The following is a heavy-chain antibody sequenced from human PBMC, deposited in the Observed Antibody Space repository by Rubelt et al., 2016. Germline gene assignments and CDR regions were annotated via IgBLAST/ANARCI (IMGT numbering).Heavy chain of an antibody. Sequence: QAPGKGLEWVAVVRFDGTRTYYADSVRGRFTMSRDNSRSTLYLQMNSLRAEDTAVYYCANDRWELRNGGWFDPWGQGTVVTVSS. V-gene: IGHV3-33*06. CDR3: ANDRWELRNGGWFDP. CDR2: VRFDGTRT. D-gene: IGHD1-26*01. J-gene: IGHJ5*02.